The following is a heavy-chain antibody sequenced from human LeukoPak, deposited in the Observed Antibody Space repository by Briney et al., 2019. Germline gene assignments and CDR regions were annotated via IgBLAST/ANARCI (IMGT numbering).Heavy chain of an antibody. D-gene: IGHD6-13*01. V-gene: IGHV4-59*01. Sequence: SETLSLTCTVSGGSISSYYWSWIRQPPGKGLEWIGYIYYSGSTNYNPSLKSRVTISVDTSKNQFSLKLSSVTAADMAVYYCARMWFSSSWDRQFDPWGQGTLVTVSS. CDR1: GGSISSYY. CDR3: ARMWFSSSWDRQFDP. J-gene: IGHJ5*02. CDR2: IYYSGST.